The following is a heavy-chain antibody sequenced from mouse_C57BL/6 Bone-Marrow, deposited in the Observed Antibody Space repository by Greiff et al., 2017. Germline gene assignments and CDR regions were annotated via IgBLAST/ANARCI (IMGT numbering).Heavy chain of an antibody. CDR2: FYPGSGSI. CDR3: ARHERYYDYEGYFDY. Sequence: VQLQESGAELVKPGASVKLSCKASGYIFTEYTIHWVKQRSGQGLEWIGWFYPGSGSIKYNERFKDKATLTADKSSNTVYMELSRLTYEDSAVYFCARHERYYDYEGYFDYWGQATTLTVSS. J-gene: IGHJ2*01. D-gene: IGHD2-4*01. V-gene: IGHV1-62-2*01. CDR1: GYIFTEYT.